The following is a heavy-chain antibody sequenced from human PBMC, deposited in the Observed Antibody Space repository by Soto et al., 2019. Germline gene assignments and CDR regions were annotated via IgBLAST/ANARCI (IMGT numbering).Heavy chain of an antibody. J-gene: IGHJ5*02. Sequence: SETLSLTCTVSGTSVTSGDFSWAWIRQAPAKGLEWIGYMYHTGSSYYNPSLKSRITMSVDTSRNQFSLTLTSVTAADMALYYCARYLGPTPWFDPWGQGTLVTVSS. CDR2: MYHTGSS. V-gene: IGHV4-30-2*01. CDR3: ARYLGPTPWFDP. CDR1: GTSVTSGDFS. D-gene: IGHD2-15*01.